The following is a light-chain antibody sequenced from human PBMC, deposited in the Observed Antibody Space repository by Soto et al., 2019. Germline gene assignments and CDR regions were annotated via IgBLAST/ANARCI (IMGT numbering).Light chain of an antibody. CDR2: LNSDGSH. J-gene: IGLJ2*01. CDR1: SAHSRYA. Sequence: QLVLTQSPSASASLGASVKLTCTLSSAHSRYAIAWHQQQPEKGPRYLMKLNSDGSHSKGDGIPDRFSGSSSGAERYLTISSLQSEDEADYYCQTWGTGTVVFGGGTKLTVL. CDR3: QTWGTGTVV. V-gene: IGLV4-69*01.